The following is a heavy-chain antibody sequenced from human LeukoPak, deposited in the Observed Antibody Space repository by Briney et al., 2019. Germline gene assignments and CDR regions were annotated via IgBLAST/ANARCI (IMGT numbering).Heavy chain of an antibody. CDR1: GYTFTTYY. CDR2: INPSGGST. D-gene: IGHD3-22*01. CDR3: ARPYDSSVSDAFDI. J-gene: IGHJ3*02. V-gene: IGHV1-46*01. Sequence: ASVKVSCKASGYTFTTYYIHWVRQAPGQGVEWMGIINPSGGSTSYAQKFQGRVTMTRDMSTSTVYMELSSLRSEDTAVYYCARPYDSSVSDAFDIWGQGTMATVSS.